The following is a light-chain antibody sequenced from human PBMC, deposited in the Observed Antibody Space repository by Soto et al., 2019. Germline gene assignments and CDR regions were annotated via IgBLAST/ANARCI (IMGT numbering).Light chain of an antibody. CDR1: QSVTSS. CDR2: DVS. CDR3: QQRTSWPT. J-gene: IGKJ4*01. Sequence: EIVLSQAPATLSLSPGDRDTLSCRASQSVTSSLAWFQQKPGQAPRLLIYDVSRRATAIPARFSGSGSGTDFTLTISSLEPEDFAVYYCQQRTSWPTFGGGTNVEIK. V-gene: IGKV3-11*01.